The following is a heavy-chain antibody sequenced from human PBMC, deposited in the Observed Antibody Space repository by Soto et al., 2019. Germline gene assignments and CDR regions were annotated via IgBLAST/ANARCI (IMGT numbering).Heavy chain of an antibody. CDR2: IIPIFGTA. J-gene: IGHJ6*02. CDR3: ARDTAARSGGMDV. Sequence: QVQLVQSGAEVKKPGSSVKVSCKASGGTFSSYAISWVRQAPGQGLEWMGGIIPIFGTANYAQKIQGRVTITAEESTSAAYIELSSLRAEDTAVYYCARDTAARSGGMDVWGQGTTLTVSS. CDR1: GGTFSSYA. V-gene: IGHV1-69*01. D-gene: IGHD6-6*01.